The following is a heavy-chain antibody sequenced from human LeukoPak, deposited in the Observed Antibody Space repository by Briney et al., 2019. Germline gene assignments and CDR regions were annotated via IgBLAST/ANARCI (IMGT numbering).Heavy chain of an antibody. CDR1: GYSFTSYW. D-gene: IGHD3-22*01. V-gene: IGHV5-51*01. CDR3: ARRRYYYDSSGSSYFNWFDP. Sequence: GESLKISCKGSGYSFTSYWIGWVRQMPGKGLEWMGIIYPGDSETRYSPSFQGQVTISADKSISTAYLQWSSLKASDTAMYYCARRRYYYDSSGSSYFNWFDPWGQGTLVTVSS. J-gene: IGHJ5*02. CDR2: IYPGDSET.